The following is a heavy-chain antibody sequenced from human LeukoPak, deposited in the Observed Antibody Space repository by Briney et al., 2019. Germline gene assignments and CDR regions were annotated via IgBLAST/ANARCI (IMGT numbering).Heavy chain of an antibody. CDR2: ISGSGGGT. CDR3: AKDLGLTRFYDAFHI. Sequence: PGGSLRLSCAASGFTFSSFAMTWVRQAPGKGLEWVSTISGSGGGTWYADSVKGRFTISGDTSKKMLYLQMSSLRAEDTAVYYCAKDLGLTRFYDAFHIWGQGTMVTVSS. CDR1: GFTFSSFA. D-gene: IGHD2-2*01. V-gene: IGHV3-23*01. J-gene: IGHJ3*02.